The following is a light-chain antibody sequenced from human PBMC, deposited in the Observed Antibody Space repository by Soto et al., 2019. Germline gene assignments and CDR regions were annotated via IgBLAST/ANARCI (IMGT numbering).Light chain of an antibody. V-gene: IGLV1-47*02. Sequence: QSVLTQQPSASSTPGQTVTISCSGSTSNIGTFYVYWYQHLPGTAPKLLIYLGDQRASGVSDRFSVSRSGTSASLAINGLRADDEADDDCAAWDDNRDAYVFGGGTKLTVL. CDR3: AAWDDNRDAYV. CDR2: LGD. J-gene: IGLJ1*01. CDR1: TSNIGTFY.